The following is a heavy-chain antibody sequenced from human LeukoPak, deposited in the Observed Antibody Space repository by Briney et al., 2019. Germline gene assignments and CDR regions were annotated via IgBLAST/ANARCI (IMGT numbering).Heavy chain of an antibody. V-gene: IGHV1-46*01. Sequence: ASVKVSCKASGYTFTSYYMHWVRQAPGQGLEWMGIINPSGGSTSYAQKFQGRVTMTRDTSTSTVYMELSSLRPEDTAVYYCAREVGLHAFDIWGQGTMVTVSS. CDR2: INPSGGST. D-gene: IGHD1-26*01. J-gene: IGHJ3*02. CDR3: AREVGLHAFDI. CDR1: GYTFTSYY.